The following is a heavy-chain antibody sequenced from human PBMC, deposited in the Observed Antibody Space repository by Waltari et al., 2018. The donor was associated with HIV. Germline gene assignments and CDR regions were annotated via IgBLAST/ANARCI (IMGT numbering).Heavy chain of an antibody. Sequence: EVQLVESGGGVVQPGGALRLSCEATGSTLSSDWMTWDRQAPGKGFEWVANIKEDGSEKWYVDSVKGRFTISRDNAKNSVYLQMNSLRAEDTAVYYCARSRSDAFDLWGQGTMVTVSS. J-gene: IGHJ3*01. V-gene: IGHV3-7*01. CDR3: ARSRSDAFDL. CDR2: IKEDGSEK. CDR1: GSTLSSDW.